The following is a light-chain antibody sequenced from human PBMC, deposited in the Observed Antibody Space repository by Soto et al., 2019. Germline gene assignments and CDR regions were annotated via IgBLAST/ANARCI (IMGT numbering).Light chain of an antibody. CDR2: EVN. J-gene: IGLJ1*01. V-gene: IGLV2-14*01. CDR1: STDVGGYKY. CDR3: SSFSSSSTPYV. Sequence: QSALTQPASVSGSPGQSITISCTGTSTDVGGYKYVSWYQQHPGTAPKLMIFEVNGRPSGVSDRFSGSKSGNTASLTISGLQPEDEADYYCSSFSSSSTPYVFVTGTKLTVL.